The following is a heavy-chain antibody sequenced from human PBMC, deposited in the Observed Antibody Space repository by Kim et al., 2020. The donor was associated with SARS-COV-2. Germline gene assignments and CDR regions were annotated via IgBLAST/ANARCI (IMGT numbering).Heavy chain of an antibody. CDR3: ARGEQQLVGWYYFDY. J-gene: IGHJ4*02. V-gene: IGHV4-30-4*01. CDR2: IYYSGST. D-gene: IGHD6-13*01. CDR1: GGSISSGDYY. Sequence: SETLSLTCTVSGGSISSGDYYWSWIRQPPGKGLEWIGYIYYSGSTYYNPSLKSRVTISVDTSKNQFSLKLSSVTAADTAVYYCARGEQQLVGWYYFDYWGQGTLVTVSS.